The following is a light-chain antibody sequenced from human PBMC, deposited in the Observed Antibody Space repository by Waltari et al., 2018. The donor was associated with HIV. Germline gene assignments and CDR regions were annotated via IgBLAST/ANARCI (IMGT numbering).Light chain of an antibody. CDR3: CSYAGAYTFWV. CDR2: DVT. J-gene: IGLJ3*02. V-gene: IGLV2-11*01. CDR1: SSDVGGYDY. Sequence: QSALTQPRSVSGSPGQSVTISCTGTSSDVGGYDYVSWYQQHPGKAPRLMIYDVTKRPSAVRYRFSGSKSGNTASLTISGLQAEDEAEYYCCSYAGAYTFWVFGGGTQLTVL.